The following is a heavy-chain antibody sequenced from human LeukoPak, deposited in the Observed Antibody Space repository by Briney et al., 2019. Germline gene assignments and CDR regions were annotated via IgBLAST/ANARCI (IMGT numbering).Heavy chain of an antibody. J-gene: IGHJ4*02. V-gene: IGHV4-39*01. CDR3: ATLSSGYHFYFDS. D-gene: IGHD3-22*01. Sequence: SETLSLTCTVSRGSISSGTSYWGWIRQPPGKGLEWIGSIFYGGSTYYNPSLKSRVTMSVDMSKNQFSLRLSSVAAADTAVYYCATLSSGYHFYFDSWGQGILVTVSS. CDR2: IFYGGST. CDR1: RGSISSGTSY.